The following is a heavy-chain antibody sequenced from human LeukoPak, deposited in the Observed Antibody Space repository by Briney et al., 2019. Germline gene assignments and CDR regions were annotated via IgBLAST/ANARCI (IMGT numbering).Heavy chain of an antibody. Sequence: GGSLRLSCAASGFTFSSYEMNWVRQAPGKGLEWVSYISSSGRTIYYADSVKGRFTISRDNAKNSLYLQMNSLRAEDTAVYYCARGFRGYYYDSSGPTEVDYWGQGTLVTVSS. V-gene: IGHV3-48*03. CDR3: ARGFRGYYYDSSGPTEVDY. D-gene: IGHD3-22*01. J-gene: IGHJ4*02. CDR1: GFTFSSYE. CDR2: ISSSGRTI.